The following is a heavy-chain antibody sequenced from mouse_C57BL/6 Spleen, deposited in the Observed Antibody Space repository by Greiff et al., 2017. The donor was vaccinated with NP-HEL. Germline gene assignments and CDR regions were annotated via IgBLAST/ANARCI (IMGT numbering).Heavy chain of an antibody. CDR3: ERRNEENDGSSGYAMDY. CDR1: GYTFTDHT. V-gene: IGHV1-78*01. D-gene: IGHD1-1*01. J-gene: IGHJ4*01. CDR2: IYPRDGST. Sequence: VQLQQSDAELVKPGASVKISCKVSGYTFTDHTIHWMKQRPEQGLEWIGYIYPRDGSTKYNEKFKGKATLTADKSSSTAYMQLNSQTSEDAAVEECERRNEENDGSSGYAMDYWGQGTSVTVSS.